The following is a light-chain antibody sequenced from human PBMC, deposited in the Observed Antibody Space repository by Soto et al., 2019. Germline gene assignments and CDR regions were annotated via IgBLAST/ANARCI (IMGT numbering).Light chain of an antibody. CDR1: KLGDKY. V-gene: IGLV3-1*01. CDR3: QAWDSTTPHYV. CDR2: QDT. J-gene: IGLJ1*01. Sequence: SYELTQPPSVSVSPGQTASITCSGDKLGDKYACWYQQRPGQSPVLLIYQDTKRPSGIPERFSGSNSGNTATLTISGTQAMDEADYYCQAWDSTTPHYVFGPGTQLTVL.